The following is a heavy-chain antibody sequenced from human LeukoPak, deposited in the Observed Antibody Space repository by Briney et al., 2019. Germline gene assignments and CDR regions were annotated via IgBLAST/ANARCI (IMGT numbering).Heavy chain of an antibody. D-gene: IGHD3-22*01. CDR1: GFTFDDYA. CDR3: AREDYHVSSGSDY. CDR2: ISSNGGST. Sequence: GRSLRLSCAPSGFTFDDYAMHWVRQAPGKGLEYVSAISSNGGSTYYANSVKGRFTISRDNSKNTLYLQMGSLRAEDMAVYYCAREDYHVSSGSDYWGQGTLVTVSS. J-gene: IGHJ4*02. V-gene: IGHV3-64*01.